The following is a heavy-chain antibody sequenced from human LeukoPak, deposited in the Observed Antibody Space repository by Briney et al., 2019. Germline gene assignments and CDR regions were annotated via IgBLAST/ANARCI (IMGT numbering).Heavy chain of an antibody. CDR1: GFTFSGYS. CDR3: ARDLASIPGY. D-gene: IGHD5-24*01. Sequence: GGSLRLSCAASGFTFSGYSMNWVRQAPGKGLEWVSYISSSSSTIYYADSVKGRFTISRDNAKNSLYLQMNSLRAEDTAVYYCARDLASIPGYWGQGTLVTVSS. V-gene: IGHV3-48*01. CDR2: ISSSSSTI. J-gene: IGHJ4*02.